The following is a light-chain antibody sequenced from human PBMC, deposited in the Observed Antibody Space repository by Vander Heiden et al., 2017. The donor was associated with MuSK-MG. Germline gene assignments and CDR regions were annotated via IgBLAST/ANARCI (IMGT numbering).Light chain of an antibody. J-gene: IGKJ1*01. Sequence: DIQMTQSPSSLSASVGDRVTITCRASQSISSYLNWYQQKPGKAPKLLIYAASSLQSGVPSRFSGSEVGTDFTLTISSRQPEDFATYYCQQIDSNPTWTFGQGTKVEIK. CDR3: QQIDSNPTWT. V-gene: IGKV1-39*01. CDR2: AAS. CDR1: QSISSY.